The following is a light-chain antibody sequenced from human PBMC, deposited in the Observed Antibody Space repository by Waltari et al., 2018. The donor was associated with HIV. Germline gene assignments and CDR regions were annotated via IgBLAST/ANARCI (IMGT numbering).Light chain of an antibody. CDR2: RNN. CDR1: TSNIRPGFD. Sequence: QFVLTQPPSESGAPGQGVTLSCTGTTSNIRPGFDVHWSKQLPGNAPKPLVHRNNNRPSGGPYRFSVSRSGTSASLAITGLQPEDEADYYGQSYDPSRTGSGVIFGGVTKLTVL. J-gene: IGLJ2*01. CDR3: QSYDPSRTGSGVI. V-gene: IGLV1-40*01.